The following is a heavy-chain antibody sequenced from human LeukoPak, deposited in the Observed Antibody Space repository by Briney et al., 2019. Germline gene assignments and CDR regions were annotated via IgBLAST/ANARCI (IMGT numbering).Heavy chain of an antibody. J-gene: IGHJ3*02. CDR3: VRGGIRVSGIDAFDI. D-gene: IGHD5/OR15-5a*01. V-gene: IGHV3-13*01. CDR2: IGIANDT. Sequence: GGSLRLSCAASGFTYSNYDMHWVRQGPGGGLEWVSAIGIANDTHYADSVKGRFTISRENARNSLYLQINSLRDGDTAVYYCVRGGIRVSGIDAFDIWGQGTVVTVSS. CDR1: GFTYSNYD.